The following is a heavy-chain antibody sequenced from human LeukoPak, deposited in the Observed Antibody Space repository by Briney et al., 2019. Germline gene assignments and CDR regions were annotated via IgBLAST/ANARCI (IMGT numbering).Heavy chain of an antibody. CDR1: GYSFTSYW. CDR3: ASFAAYSSSWYWKKKNYYYYGMDV. CDR2: IYPGDSDT. J-gene: IGHJ6*02. Sequence: GESLKISCKGSGYSFTSYWIGWVRQMPGKGLEWMGIIYPGDSDTRYSPSFQGQVTISADKSISTAYLQWSSLKASDTAMYYCASFAAYSSSWYWKKKNYYYYGMDVWGQGITVTVSS. D-gene: IGHD6-13*01. V-gene: IGHV5-51*01.